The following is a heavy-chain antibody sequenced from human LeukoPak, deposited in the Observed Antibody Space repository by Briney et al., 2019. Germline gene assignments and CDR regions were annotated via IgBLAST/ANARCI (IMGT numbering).Heavy chain of an antibody. CDR2: ISYDGSNK. CDR3: ARDNGYYYDSSGYYYVPTLDY. CDR1: GFTFSSYA. J-gene: IGHJ4*02. V-gene: IGHV3-30-3*01. D-gene: IGHD3-22*01. Sequence: PGGSLRLSCAASGFTFSSYAMHWVRQAPGKGLEWVAVISYDGSNKYYADSVKGRFTISRDNSKNTLYLQMNSLRAEDTAVYYCARDNGYYYDSSGYYYVPTLDYWGQGTLATVSS.